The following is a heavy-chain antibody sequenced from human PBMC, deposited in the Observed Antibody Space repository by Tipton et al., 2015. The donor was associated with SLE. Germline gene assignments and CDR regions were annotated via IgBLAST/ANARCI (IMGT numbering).Heavy chain of an antibody. J-gene: IGHJ4*02. V-gene: IGHV4-39*07. CDR3: ARGGGSSSSCQDFDF. Sequence: TLSLTCAVSGGSISSTGYYWGWIRQPPGKGLEWIGNIYHDGSTYFNPSLKSRVTISVDTSKNQFSLKLNSVTAADTAMYYCARGGGSSSSCQDFDFWGQGTLVTVSS. CDR2: IYHDGST. D-gene: IGHD2-2*01. CDR1: GGSISSTGYY.